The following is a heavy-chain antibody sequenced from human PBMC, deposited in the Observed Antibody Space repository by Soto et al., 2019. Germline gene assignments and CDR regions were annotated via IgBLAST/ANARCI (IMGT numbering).Heavy chain of an antibody. D-gene: IGHD1-20*01. Sequence: EVHLVESGGGLVQPGGSLKVSCEASGFIFSASAIHWVRQAPGKGLEWVGRMKNKANNYATLYAESVKGRLTVSRDDSKNTASLQMNSLKTADTAVYYSSGNWNDEPYWGQGTLVTVSS. J-gene: IGHJ4*02. CDR1: GFIFSASA. V-gene: IGHV3-73*02. CDR3: SGNWNDEPY. CDR2: MKNKANNYAT.